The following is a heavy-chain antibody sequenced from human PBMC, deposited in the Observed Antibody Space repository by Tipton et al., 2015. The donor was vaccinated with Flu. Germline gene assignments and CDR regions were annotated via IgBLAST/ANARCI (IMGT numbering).Heavy chain of an antibody. D-gene: IGHD3-10*01. V-gene: IGHV4-34*01. J-gene: IGHJ4*02. CDR3: ARAMVRGVTNAPGY. CDR1: GGSFSGYY. Sequence: TLSLTCAVYGGSFSGYYWSWIRQPPGKGLEWIGEINHSGSTNYNPSLKSRVTISVDTSKNQFSLKLSSVTAADTAVYYCARAMVRGVTNAPGYWGQGTLVTVSP. CDR2: INHSGST.